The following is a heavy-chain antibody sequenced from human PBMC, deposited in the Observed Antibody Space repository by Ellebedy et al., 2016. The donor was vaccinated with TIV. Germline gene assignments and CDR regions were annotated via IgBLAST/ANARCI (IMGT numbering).Heavy chain of an antibody. D-gene: IGHD3-10*01. V-gene: IGHV3-74*01. CDR2: INSDGSST. Sequence: GESLKISXAASGFTFRNDWMHWVRQAPGKGLVWVSRINSDGSSTTYADSVKGRFTISRDNAKNTLYLQMNSLRVEDTAVYYCASSGAYYYGSGSYPSFGYYYYYGMDVWGQGTTVTVSS. J-gene: IGHJ6*02. CDR3: ASSGAYYYGSGSYPSFGYYYYYGMDV. CDR1: GFTFRNDW.